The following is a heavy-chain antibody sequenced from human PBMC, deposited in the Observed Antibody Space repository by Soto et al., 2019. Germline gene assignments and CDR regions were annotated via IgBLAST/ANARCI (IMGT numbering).Heavy chain of an antibody. CDR3: ARPQYDILTGYPYCFDA. J-gene: IGHJ4*02. Sequence: GDSLKISCKGSAYSFTTYAIVWGRQMLGKGLEWVGIIYPGDSYTRYSPSFQGQVTISADKSINTAYLQWNSLKASDTAMYYCARPQYDILTGYPYCFDAWGQGTPVTGSS. CDR2: IYPGDSYT. CDR1: AYSFTTYA. D-gene: IGHD3-9*01. V-gene: IGHV5-51*01.